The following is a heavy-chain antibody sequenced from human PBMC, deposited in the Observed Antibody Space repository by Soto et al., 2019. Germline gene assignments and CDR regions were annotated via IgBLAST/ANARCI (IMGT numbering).Heavy chain of an antibody. D-gene: IGHD5-18*01. V-gene: IGHV3-7*01. CDR1: GFTFSSYW. Sequence: GGSLRLSCAASGFTFSSYWMSWVRQAPGKGLEWVANIKQNGSEKYYVDSVKGRFTISRDNAKNSLYLQMNSLRAEDSAVYYCARVTYSHGYDYWGQGTLVTVSS. CDR3: ARVTYSHGYDY. J-gene: IGHJ4*02. CDR2: IKQNGSEK.